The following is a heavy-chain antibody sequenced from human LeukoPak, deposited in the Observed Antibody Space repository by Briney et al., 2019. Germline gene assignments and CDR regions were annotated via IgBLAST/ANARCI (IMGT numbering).Heavy chain of an antibody. V-gene: IGHV3-23*01. CDR1: GFTFSSYA. CDR2: ISGSGGST. CDR3: AKNPYSSGWYGAFDI. J-gene: IGHJ3*02. D-gene: IGHD6-19*01. Sequence: GGSLRLSCAASGFTFSSYAMSWVRQAPGKGLEWVSAISGSGGSTYYADSVKGRFTISRDSSKNTLYLQMNSLRAEDTAVYYCAKNPYSSGWYGAFDIWGQGTMVTVSS.